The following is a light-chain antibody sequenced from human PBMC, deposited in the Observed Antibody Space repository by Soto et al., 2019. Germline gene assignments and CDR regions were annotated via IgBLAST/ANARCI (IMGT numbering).Light chain of an antibody. CDR3: QSYDSSLSGYVA. V-gene: IGLV1-40*01. CDR1: SSNIGAGYG. Sequence: QSVLTQPPSVSGAPGQRVTISCTGSSSNIGAGYGVHWYQQLPGTAPKLLIFSNNNRPSGVPDRFSGSKSGTSASLAITGLQAEDEADYYCQSYDSSLSGYVAFGGGTKVTVL. CDR2: SNN. J-gene: IGLJ2*01.